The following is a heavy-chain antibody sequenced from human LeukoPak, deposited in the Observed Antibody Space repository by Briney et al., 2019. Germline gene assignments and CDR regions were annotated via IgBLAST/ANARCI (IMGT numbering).Heavy chain of an antibody. CDR3: TGGYSGYDSIYLGY. D-gene: IGHD5-12*01. CDR2: IRSKANSYAT. CDR1: GFTFSGSG. Sequence: GGSLKLSCAASGFTFSGSGMHWVRQASGKGLEWVGRIRSKANSYATEYAASVKGRFTISRDDSRNTAYLQMSSLKTEDTAVYYCTGGYSGYDSIYLGYWGQGTLVTVSS. J-gene: IGHJ4*02. V-gene: IGHV3-73*01.